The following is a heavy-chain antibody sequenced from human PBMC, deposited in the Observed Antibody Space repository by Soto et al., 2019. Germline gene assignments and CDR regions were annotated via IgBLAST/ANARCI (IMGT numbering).Heavy chain of an antibody. Sequence: GGSLSLSCAASGYNLNNAWVSWVRQAPGKGLEWIGHIKSETDSGTTDYAAPVKGRFTISRDGSDNTLYLQMNSLKTEDTALYYCTTTVLSINSNAPASNFDVWGQGTRVTV. CDR1: GYNLNNAW. D-gene: IGHD6-6*01. CDR3: TTTVLSINSNAPASNFDV. J-gene: IGHJ3*01. CDR2: IKSETDSGTT. V-gene: IGHV3-15*01.